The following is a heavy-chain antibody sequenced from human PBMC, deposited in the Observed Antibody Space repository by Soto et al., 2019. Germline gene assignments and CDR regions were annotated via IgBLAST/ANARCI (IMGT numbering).Heavy chain of an antibody. V-gene: IGHV3-30-3*01. CDR1: GFTFSSYA. CDR3: AREEDPSYGMDV. Sequence: AGGSLRLSCAASGFTFSSYAMHWVRQAPGKGLEWVAVISYDGSNKYYADSVKGRFTISRDNSKNTLYLQMNSLRAEDTAVYYCAREEDPSYGMDVWGQGTTVTVS. J-gene: IGHJ6*02. CDR2: ISYDGSNK.